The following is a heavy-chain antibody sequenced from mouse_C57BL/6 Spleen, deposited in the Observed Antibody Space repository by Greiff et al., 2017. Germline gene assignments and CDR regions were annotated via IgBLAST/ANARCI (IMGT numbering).Heavy chain of an antibody. D-gene: IGHD2-3*01. CDR1: GFTFSDYG. V-gene: IGHV5-15*01. CDR2: ISNLAYSI. J-gene: IGHJ1*03. CDR3: ARQEGEYDYCYFDV. Sequence: EVMLVESGGGLVQPGGSLKLSCAASGFTFSDYGMAWVRQAPRKGPEWVAFISNLAYSIYYADTVTGRFTISRENAKNTLYLEMSSLRSEDTAMYYCARQEGEYDYCYFDVWGTGTTVTVSS.